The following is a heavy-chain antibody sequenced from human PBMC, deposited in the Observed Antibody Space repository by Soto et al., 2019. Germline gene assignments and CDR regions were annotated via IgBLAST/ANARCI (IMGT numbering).Heavy chain of an antibody. CDR2: VYTSDYT. Sequence: SETLSLTCSVSGASIRSYYWHWIRQPPGKGLEWIGYVYTSDYTRYSSSLKSRVTISVDTSKNQFSLRLTSVTAADTAVYYCARAAVTHERYHYGMDVWGQGTTVTVSS. D-gene: IGHD4-17*01. V-gene: IGHV4-59*01. CDR3: ARAAVTHERYHYGMDV. J-gene: IGHJ6*02. CDR1: GASIRSYY.